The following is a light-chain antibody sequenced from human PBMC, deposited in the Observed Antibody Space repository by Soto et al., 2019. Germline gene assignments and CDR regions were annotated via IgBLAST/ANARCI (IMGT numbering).Light chain of an antibody. CDR3: QQYDDLPRT. J-gene: IGKJ1*01. V-gene: IGKV1-9*01. CDR1: QGISCY. CDR2: AAS. Sequence: DIQLTQSPSFLSASVGDRVTITCRASQGISCYLAWYQQKPGKAPKLLIYAASTLQSGVPSRFSGSGSGTEFTLTVSGLQPEDIATYYCQQYDDLPRTFGQGTKVQIK.